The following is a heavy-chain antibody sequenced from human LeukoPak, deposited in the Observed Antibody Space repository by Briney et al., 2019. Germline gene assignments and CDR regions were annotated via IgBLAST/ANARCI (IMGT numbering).Heavy chain of an antibody. Sequence: GESLKISCKGSGYSFTSYWIAWVRQMPGKGLEWMGIIYPGDSDTRYSPSFQGQVTISADKSISTAYLQWSSLKASDTAMYYCARKGYYYDSSGYSHSAFDIWGQGTMVTVSS. CDR2: IYPGDSDT. V-gene: IGHV5-51*01. CDR1: GYSFTSYW. D-gene: IGHD3-22*01. J-gene: IGHJ3*02. CDR3: ARKGYYYDSSGYSHSAFDI.